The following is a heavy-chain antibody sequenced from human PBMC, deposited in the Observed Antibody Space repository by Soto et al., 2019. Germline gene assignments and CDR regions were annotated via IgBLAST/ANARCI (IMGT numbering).Heavy chain of an antibody. D-gene: IGHD1-26*01. V-gene: IGHV3-49*03. J-gene: IGHJ4*02. CDR3: SGAESPDTAYFSLY. Sequence: GGSLRLSCVASGFTFGDYTMSWFRQAPGGGLEWVSFIRSKAYGGTTEYAASVKGRFTISRDDSKSIAYLQMNSLKSEDTAVYYCSGAESPDTAYFSLYWGQGTPVTVS. CDR1: GFTFGDYT. CDR2: IRSKAYGGTT.